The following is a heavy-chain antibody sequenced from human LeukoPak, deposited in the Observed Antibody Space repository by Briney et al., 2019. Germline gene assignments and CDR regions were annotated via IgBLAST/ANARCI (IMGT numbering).Heavy chain of an antibody. CDR3: ARQDYDFWSGYSRNYYFDY. CDR1: GGSFSGYY. J-gene: IGHJ4*02. V-gene: IGHV4-34*01. Sequence: SETLSLTCAVYGGSFSGYYWSWIRQPPGKGLEWIGEINHSGSTNYNPSLKSRVTISVDTSKNQFSLKLSSVTAADTAVYYCARQDYDFWSGYSRNYYFDYWGQGTLVTVSS. D-gene: IGHD3-3*01. CDR2: INHSGST.